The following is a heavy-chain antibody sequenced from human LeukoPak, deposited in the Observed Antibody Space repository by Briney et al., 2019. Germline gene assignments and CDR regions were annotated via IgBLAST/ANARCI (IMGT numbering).Heavy chain of an antibody. J-gene: IGHJ4*02. V-gene: IGHV1-2*02. CDR1: GYTFTGYY. D-gene: IGHD3-3*01. CDR2: INPNSGGT. Sequence: ASVKVSCKASGYTFTGYYMHWVRQAPGQGLEWMGWINPNSGGTNYAQKFQGRVTMTRDTSISTAYMELSRLRSDDTAVYYCARSSITIFGVVIMGDYWGQGTLVTVSS. CDR3: ARSSITIFGVVIMGDY.